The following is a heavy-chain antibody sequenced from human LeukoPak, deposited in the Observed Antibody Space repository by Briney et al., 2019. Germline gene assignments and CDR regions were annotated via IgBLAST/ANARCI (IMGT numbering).Heavy chain of an antibody. V-gene: IGHV4-34*01. J-gene: IGHJ4*02. CDR1: GFTFSSYS. CDR3: ARALKSPNYYGSGSYYDY. D-gene: IGHD3-10*01. Sequence: PGGSLRLSCAASGFTFSSYSMNWIRQPPGKGLEWIGEINHSGSTNYNPSLKSRVTISVDTSKNQFSLKLSSVTAADTAVYYCARALKSPNYYGSGSYYDYWGQGTLVTVSS. CDR2: INHSGST.